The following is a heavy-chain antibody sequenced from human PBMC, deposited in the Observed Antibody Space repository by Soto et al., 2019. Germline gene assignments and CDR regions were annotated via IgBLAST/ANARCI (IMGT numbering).Heavy chain of an antibody. D-gene: IGHD3-10*01. J-gene: IGHJ4*02. CDR1: GFAFSTYA. V-gene: IGHV3-23*01. Sequence: EVQLLESGGGLVQPGGSLRLSCAASGFAFSTYALTWVRQAPGKGLEWVSTISGSAGTTYYADSVKGRFTISRDNSKNTLYLQMSSLTDEDTAVYYCTKSRRASYYGSGTSFDYWGQGTLITVSS. CDR3: TKSRRASYYGSGTSFDY. CDR2: ISGSAGTT.